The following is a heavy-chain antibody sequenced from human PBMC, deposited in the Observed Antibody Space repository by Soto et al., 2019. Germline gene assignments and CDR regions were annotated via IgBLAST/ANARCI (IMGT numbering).Heavy chain of an antibody. CDR3: ARGRSSSWYLDYYYYGMDV. CDR2: IIPIFGTA. CDR1: GGTFSSYA. D-gene: IGHD6-13*01. V-gene: IGHV1-69*01. Sequence: QVQLVQSGAEVKKPGSSVKVSRKASGGTFSSYAISWVRQAPGQGLEWMGGIIPIFGTANYAQKFQGRVTITADESTSTAYMELSSLRSEDTAVYYCARGRSSSWYLDYYYYGMDVWGQGTTVTVSS. J-gene: IGHJ6*02.